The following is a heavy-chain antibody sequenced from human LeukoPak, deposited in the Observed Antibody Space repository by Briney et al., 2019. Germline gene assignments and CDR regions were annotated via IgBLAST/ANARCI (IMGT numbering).Heavy chain of an antibody. CDR3: AGPTPSAGYSSGAFDY. CDR1: GYSISSSSYY. V-gene: IGHV4-39*01. CDR2: IYYSGST. J-gene: IGHJ4*02. Sequence: SETLSLTCAVSGYSISSSSYYWGWIRQPPGKGLEWIGSIYYSGSTYYNPSLKSRVTISVDTSKNQFSLKLSSVTAADTAVYYCAGPTPSAGYSSGAFDYWGQGTLVTVSS. D-gene: IGHD6-19*01.